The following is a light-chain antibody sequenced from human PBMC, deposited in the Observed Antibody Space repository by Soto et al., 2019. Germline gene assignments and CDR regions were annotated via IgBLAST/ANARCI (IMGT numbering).Light chain of an antibody. Sequence: QAVVTQEPSFSVSPGGTVTLTCGLSSGSVSTSYYPSWYQQTPGQAPRTLIYSTNTRSSGVPDRFSGSILGNKAALTITGAQADDESDYYCVLYGLFGGGTKLTVL. CDR1: SGSVSTSYY. J-gene: IGLJ2*01. CDR3: VLYGL. V-gene: IGLV8-61*01. CDR2: STN.